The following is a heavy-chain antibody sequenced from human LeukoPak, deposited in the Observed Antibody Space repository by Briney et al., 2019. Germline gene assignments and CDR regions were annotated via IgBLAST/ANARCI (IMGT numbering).Heavy chain of an antibody. D-gene: IGHD2-15*01. V-gene: IGHV4-34*01. J-gene: IGHJ5*02. Sequence: SETLSLTCAVYGGSFSGYYWSWIRQPPGKGLEWIGEINHSGSTNYNPSLKSRVTISVGTSKNQFSLKLSSVTAADTAVYYCARGSRGYCSGGSCYDWFDPWGQGTLVTVSS. CDR3: ARGSRGYCSGGSCYDWFDP. CDR1: GGSFSGYY. CDR2: INHSGST.